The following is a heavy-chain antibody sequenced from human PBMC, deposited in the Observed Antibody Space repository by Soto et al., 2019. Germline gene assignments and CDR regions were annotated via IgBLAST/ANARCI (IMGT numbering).Heavy chain of an antibody. CDR1: GFTVSNNY. V-gene: IGHV3-7*01. CDR2: IKQDGSEK. Sequence: GGSLRLSCAASGFTVSNNYMSWVRQAPGKGLEWVANIKQDGSEKYYVDSVEDRFTISRDNAKNSLYLQMNSLRAEDTAVYYCARTHQWGQGTLVTVSS. CDR3: ARTHQ. J-gene: IGHJ4*02. D-gene: IGHD2-2*01.